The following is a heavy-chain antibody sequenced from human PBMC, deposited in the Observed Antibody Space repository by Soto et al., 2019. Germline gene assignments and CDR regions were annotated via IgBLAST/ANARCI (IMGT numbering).Heavy chain of an antibody. D-gene: IGHD2-2*01. Sequence: GGSLRLSCAASGFTFSSYAMSWVRQAPGKGLEWVSAISGSGGSTYYADSVKGRFTISRDNSKNTLYLQMNSLRAEDTAVYYCAKTQRPRTSYNWFDTWGQGTLVTVSS. V-gene: IGHV3-23*01. J-gene: IGHJ5*02. CDR1: GFTFSSYA. CDR3: AKTQRPRTSYNWFDT. CDR2: ISGSGGST.